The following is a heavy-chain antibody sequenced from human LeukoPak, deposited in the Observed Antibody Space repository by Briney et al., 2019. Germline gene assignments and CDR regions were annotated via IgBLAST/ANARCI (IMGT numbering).Heavy chain of an antibody. Sequence: ASVKVSCKASGYTFTGYYMHWVRQAPGQGLEWMGWINPNSGGTNYAQKFQGRVTTTRDTSISTAYMELSRLRSDDTAVYYCATDIVVAPAVPAPFDYWGQGTLVTVSS. CDR3: ATDIVVAPAVPAPFDY. V-gene: IGHV1-2*02. CDR2: INPNSGGT. J-gene: IGHJ4*02. D-gene: IGHD2-2*01. CDR1: GYTFTGYY.